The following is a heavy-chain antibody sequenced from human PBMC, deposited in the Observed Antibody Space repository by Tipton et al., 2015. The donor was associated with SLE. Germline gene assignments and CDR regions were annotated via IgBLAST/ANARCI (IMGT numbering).Heavy chain of an antibody. J-gene: IGHJ4*02. D-gene: IGHD5-24*01. CDR2: ISGSRNYK. CDR1: GFTFSTYT. Sequence: SLRLSCAASGFTFSTYTMNWVRQAPGKGLEWVSSISGSRNYKYYADSVKGRFTISRDNAKNSVYLEINNLRPEDTAVYYCTRGGPMAYWGKGTLATVSS. V-gene: IGHV3-21*03. CDR3: TRGGPMAY.